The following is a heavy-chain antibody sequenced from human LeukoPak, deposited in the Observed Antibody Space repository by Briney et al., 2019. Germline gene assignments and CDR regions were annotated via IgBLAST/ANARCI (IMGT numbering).Heavy chain of an antibody. Sequence: GRSLRLSCAASGFTFSSYAMHWVRQAPGKGLEWVAVISYDGSNKYYADSVKGRFTISRDNSKNTLYLQMNSLRAEDTAVYYCAREMYYDFWSGYPHDAFDIWGQGTMVTVSS. CDR1: GFTFSSYA. D-gene: IGHD3-3*01. CDR2: ISYDGSNK. V-gene: IGHV3-30*04. J-gene: IGHJ3*02. CDR3: AREMYYDFWSGYPHDAFDI.